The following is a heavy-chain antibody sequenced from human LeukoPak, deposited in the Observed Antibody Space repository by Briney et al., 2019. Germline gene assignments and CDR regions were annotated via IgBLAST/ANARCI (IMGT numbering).Heavy chain of an antibody. CDR1: GYSISSGYY. V-gene: IGHV4-38-2*01. CDR2: IYHSGST. Sequence: SETLSLTCAVSGYSISSGYYWGWIRQPPGKGLEWIGSIYHSGSTYYNPSLKSRVTISVDTSKNQFSLKLSSVTAADTAVYYCPYTYDSSGYYRNWYFDLWGRGTLVTVSS. J-gene: IGHJ2*01. CDR3: PYTYDSSGYYRNWYFDL. D-gene: IGHD3-22*01.